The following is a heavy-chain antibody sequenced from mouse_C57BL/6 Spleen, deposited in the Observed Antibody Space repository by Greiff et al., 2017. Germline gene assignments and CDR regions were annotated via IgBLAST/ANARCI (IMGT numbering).Heavy chain of an antibody. V-gene: IGHV1-82*01. J-gene: IGHJ2*01. D-gene: IGHD1-1*01. CDR2: IYPGDGDT. CDR3: ARIDQYYYGSSYPYYFDY. CDR1: GYAFSSSW. Sequence: QVQLQQSGPELVKPGASVKISCKASGYAFSSSWMNWVKQRPGKGLEWIGRIYPGDGDTNYNGKFKGKATLTADKSSSTAYMQLSSLTSADSADYFCARIDQYYYGSSYPYYFDYWGQGTTLTVSS.